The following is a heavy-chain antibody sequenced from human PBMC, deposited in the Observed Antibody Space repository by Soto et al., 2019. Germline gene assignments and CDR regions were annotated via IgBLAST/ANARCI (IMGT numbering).Heavy chain of an antibody. D-gene: IGHD6-13*01. Sequence: GGSLRLSCAASGFTFSSYGMHWVRQAPGKGLEWVAVISYDGSNKYYADSVKGRFTISRDNSKNTLYLQMNSLRAEDTAVYYCAKDRPYSSSWINLFDYWGQGTLVTVSS. CDR2: ISYDGSNK. CDR3: AKDRPYSSSWINLFDY. CDR1: GFTFSSYG. J-gene: IGHJ4*02. V-gene: IGHV3-30*18.